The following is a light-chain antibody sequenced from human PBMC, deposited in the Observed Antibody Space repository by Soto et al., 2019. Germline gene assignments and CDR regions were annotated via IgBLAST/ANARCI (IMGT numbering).Light chain of an antibody. CDR3: QQYYSYPRT. Sequence: AIRMTQSPSSFSASTGDRVTSTCRASQGISSYLAWYQQKPGKAPKLLIYAASTLQSGVPSRFSDSGSGTDFTLTISCLQSEDFATYYCQQYYSYPRTFGQGTQVEIK. V-gene: IGKV1-8*01. J-gene: IGKJ1*01. CDR1: QGISSY. CDR2: AAS.